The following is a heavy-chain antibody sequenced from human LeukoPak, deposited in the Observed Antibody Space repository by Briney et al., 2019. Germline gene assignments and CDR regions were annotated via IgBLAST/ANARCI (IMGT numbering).Heavy chain of an antibody. D-gene: IGHD2/OR15-2a*01. Sequence: SGGSLRLSCAASGFTFNNYAMNWVRQAPGKGLEWVSSISSSSSYIYYADSVKGRFTISRDNAKNSLYLQMNSLRAEDTAVYYCARVGNMAVYYYGMDVWGQGTTVTVSS. J-gene: IGHJ6*02. CDR3: ARVGNMAVYYYGMDV. CDR1: GFTFNNYA. V-gene: IGHV3-21*01. CDR2: ISSSSSYI.